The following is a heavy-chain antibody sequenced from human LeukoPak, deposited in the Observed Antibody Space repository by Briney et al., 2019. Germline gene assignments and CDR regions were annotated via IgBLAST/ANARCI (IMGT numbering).Heavy chain of an antibody. D-gene: IGHD6-6*01. CDR2: IYWDDDK. Sequence: KRSGPTLVNPTQTLTLTCTFSDLSLSTSGEGVAWIRQPPGQALEWLALIYWDDDKRYSPSLKSRLTITKDTSKNQVVLTMTNMDPVDTATYYCVHTYISTRRRFSYYYMDVWGKGTTVTVSS. J-gene: IGHJ6*03. CDR3: VHTYISTRRRFSYYYMDV. V-gene: IGHV2-5*02. CDR1: DLSLSTSGEG.